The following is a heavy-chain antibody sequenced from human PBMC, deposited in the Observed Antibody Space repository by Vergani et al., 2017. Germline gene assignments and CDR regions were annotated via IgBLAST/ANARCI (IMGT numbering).Heavy chain of an antibody. Sequence: EVQLVQSGAEVKKPGESLKISCQISGYSFTNYWIGWVRQMPGKGLEWMGIIHPADSDTRYSPSLQGQVTISVDKSIITAYLQRSSLRASDSAMYYCARLYGRDSSGSKYFDYWGQGTLVTVSS. CDR1: GYSFTNYW. D-gene: IGHD3-22*01. CDR2: IHPADSDT. V-gene: IGHV5-51*01. J-gene: IGHJ4*02. CDR3: ARLYGRDSSGSKYFDY.